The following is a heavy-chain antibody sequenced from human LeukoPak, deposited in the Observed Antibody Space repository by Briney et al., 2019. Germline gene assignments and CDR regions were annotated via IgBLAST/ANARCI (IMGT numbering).Heavy chain of an antibody. CDR2: IYYSGST. J-gene: IGHJ3*02. CDR1: GGSISSYY. D-gene: IGHD3-10*01. V-gene: IGHV4-59*08. Sequence: SETLSLTCTVSGGSISSYYWSWIRQPPGKGLEWIGYIYYSGSTNYNPSLKSRVTTSVDTSKNQFSLKLSSVTAADTAVYYCARRKLEYYYGSGSHSTLAAFDIWGQGTMVTVSS. CDR3: ARRKLEYYYGSGSHSTLAAFDI.